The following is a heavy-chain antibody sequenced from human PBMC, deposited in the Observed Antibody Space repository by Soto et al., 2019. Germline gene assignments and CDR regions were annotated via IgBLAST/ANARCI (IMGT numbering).Heavy chain of an antibody. D-gene: IGHD4-4*01. J-gene: IGHJ4*02. CDR2: ISSSSSTI. CDR1: GFTFNKYG. V-gene: IGHV3-48*01. CDR3: ASTRFDYKSPFDY. Sequence: GGSLRLFCAATGFTFNKYGRNWVRQAPGKGLEWVSYISSSSSTIYYADSVKGRFTISRDNAKNSLYLQMNSLRAEDTAVYYCASTRFDYKSPFDYWGQGTLVTVSS.